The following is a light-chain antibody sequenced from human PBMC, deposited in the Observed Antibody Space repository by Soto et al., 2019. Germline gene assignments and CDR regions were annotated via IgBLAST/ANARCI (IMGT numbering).Light chain of an antibody. CDR3: QQYNVVPIA. Sequence: DIQMTQSPSTLSASVGDRVTITCRASQSISTWLAWYQQKPGRAPKRLIYKAPSLESGVPSGFSGGGAGTDFRLSISRLQPEGFAAYYCQQYNVVPIAFRRGTRLEI. J-gene: IGKJ5*01. V-gene: IGKV1-5*03. CDR1: QSISTW. CDR2: KAP.